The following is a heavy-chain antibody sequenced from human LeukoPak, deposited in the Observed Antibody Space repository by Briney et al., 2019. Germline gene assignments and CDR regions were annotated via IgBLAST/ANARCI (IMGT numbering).Heavy chain of an antibody. V-gene: IGHV4-30-2*01. CDR1: GGSISSGGYS. CDR3: ARGPWAYFDY. Sequence: SQTLSLTCAVSGGSISSGGYSWSWLRQPPGKGLEWIGYIYHSGSTYYNPSLKSRVTISLDTSKNQFSMKLNSVTAADTAVYYCARGPWAYFDYWGQGTLVSVSS. CDR2: IYHSGST. D-gene: IGHD7-27*01. J-gene: IGHJ4*02.